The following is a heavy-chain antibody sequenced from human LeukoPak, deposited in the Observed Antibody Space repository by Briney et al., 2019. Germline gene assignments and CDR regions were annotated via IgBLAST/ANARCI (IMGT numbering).Heavy chain of an antibody. V-gene: IGHV3-74*01. CDR3: ARRSMAGGFFDY. CDR2: INGDGSTI. J-gene: IGHJ4*02. D-gene: IGHD3-10*02. CDR1: GFTLSSYG. Sequence: GGSLRLSCAASGFTLSSYGMSWVRQAPGKGLIWLSRINGDGSTILYADSVKGRFTISRDNAKNTLYLQMNGMRAEDTALYFCARRSMAGGFFDYWGQGTLVTVSS.